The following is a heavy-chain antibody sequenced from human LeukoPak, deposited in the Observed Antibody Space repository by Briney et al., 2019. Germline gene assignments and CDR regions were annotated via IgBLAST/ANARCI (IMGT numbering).Heavy chain of an antibody. CDR2: INPSGGST. CDR1: GYTFTSYY. CDR3: ARGVAARPIDY. D-gene: IGHD6-6*01. Sequence: EASVKVSCKASGYTFTSYYMHWVRQAPGQGLEWMGIINPSGGSTSYAQKFQGRVTMTRDMSTSTVYMELSSLRSEDMAVYYCARGVAARPIDYWGQGTLVTVSS. J-gene: IGHJ4*02. V-gene: IGHV1-46*01.